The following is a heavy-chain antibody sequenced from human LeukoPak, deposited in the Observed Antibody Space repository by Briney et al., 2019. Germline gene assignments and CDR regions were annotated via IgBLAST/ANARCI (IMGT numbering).Heavy chain of an antibody. D-gene: IGHD3-22*01. CDR1: GGSIDDYF. J-gene: IGHJ6*03. V-gene: IGHV4-4*07. CDR2: VSSSGST. CDR3: ARCLNTYYYDSSGYSPEHYYMDV. Sequence: SETLSLTCTVSGGSIDDYFWSWIRQPAGKGLEWIGRVSSSGSTNSNPSLNRRITMSVDTSKTQISLTLSYVTAADTAVYYCARCLNTYYYDSSGYSPEHYYMDVWGTGTTVTVSS.